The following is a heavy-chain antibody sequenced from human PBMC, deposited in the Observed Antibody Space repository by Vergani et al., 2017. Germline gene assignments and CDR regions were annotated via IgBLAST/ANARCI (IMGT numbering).Heavy chain of an antibody. CDR1: GDSVISTDYH. V-gene: IGHV4-39*01. CDR3: ASKRGACRAAYCHSYDF. Sequence: QVQLQESGPGLVKPSETLSLTCTVSGDSVISTDYHWGWIRQPPGKGLGWIGIMDYSGSTSYNPSLESRISISFETPKNQFSLELTSVTAADTAVYYCASKRGACRAAYCHSYDFWGPGTLVGVSS. CDR2: MDYSGST. J-gene: IGHJ4*02. D-gene: IGHD2-15*01.